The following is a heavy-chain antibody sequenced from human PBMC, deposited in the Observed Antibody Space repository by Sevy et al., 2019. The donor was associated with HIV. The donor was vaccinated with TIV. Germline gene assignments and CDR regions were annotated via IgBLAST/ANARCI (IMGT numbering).Heavy chain of an antibody. J-gene: IGHJ4*02. CDR1: GFTFSSYS. V-gene: IGHV3-21*01. CDR2: INSISTYI. CDR3: ARGPDYYDSSGYYYQ. Sequence: GGSLRLSCAASGFTFSSYSMHWVRPAPGKGLEWVSSINSISTYIYYADSVKGRFTISRDNAKNSLYLQMNSLRAEDTAVYYCARGPDYYDSSGYYYQWGQGTLVTVSS. D-gene: IGHD3-22*01.